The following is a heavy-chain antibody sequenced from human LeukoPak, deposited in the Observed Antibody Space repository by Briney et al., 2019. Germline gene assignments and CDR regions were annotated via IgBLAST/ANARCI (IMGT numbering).Heavy chain of an antibody. CDR2: ISSSGTII. CDR3: ARDSRSHCSSTACYGPYFDY. D-gene: IGHD2-2*01. CDR1: AFTISASG. Sequence: GSLRLSCAASAFTISASGMSWVRQPSGKGLEWISYISSSGTIIYYADSVKGRFTISRDSAKDSLFLQMNSLRAEDTAVYYCARDSRSHCSSTACYGPYFDYWGQGTLVTVSS. J-gene: IGHJ4*02. V-gene: IGHV3-48*01.